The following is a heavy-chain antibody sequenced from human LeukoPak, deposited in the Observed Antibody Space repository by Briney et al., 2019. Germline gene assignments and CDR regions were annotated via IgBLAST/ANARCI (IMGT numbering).Heavy chain of an antibody. Sequence: PGGSLRLSCAASGFTFSSHGMHWVRQAPGKGLEWVAFIRYDGSNKYYADSVKGRFTISRDNSKNTLYLQMNSLRAEDTAVYYCARLSGIAAARRYFQHWGQGTLVTVSS. CDR1: GFTFSSHG. CDR2: IRYDGSNK. J-gene: IGHJ1*01. CDR3: ARLSGIAAARRYFQH. V-gene: IGHV3-30*02. D-gene: IGHD6-13*01.